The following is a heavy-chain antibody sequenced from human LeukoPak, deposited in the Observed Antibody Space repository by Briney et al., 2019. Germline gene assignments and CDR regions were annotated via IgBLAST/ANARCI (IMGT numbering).Heavy chain of an antibody. V-gene: IGHV4-59*08. CDR3: ARGILRDYYDSSGFYHRGGVGY. CDR1: GGSISSYY. CDR2: IYYSGST. D-gene: IGHD3-22*01. Sequence: SETLSLTCTVSGGSISSYYWSWIRQTPGKGLEWIGYIYYSGSTNYNPSLKSRVRISVETSKNQFSLRLSSVTAADTAVYFCARGILRDYYDSSGFYHRGGVGYWGQGTLVTVSS. J-gene: IGHJ4*02.